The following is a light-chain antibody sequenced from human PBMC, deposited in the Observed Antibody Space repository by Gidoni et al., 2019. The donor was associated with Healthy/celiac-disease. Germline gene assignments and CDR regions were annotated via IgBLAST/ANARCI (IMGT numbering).Light chain of an antibody. CDR2: EDN. Sequence: FMLTQTHSVSESPGKTVTISCTGSSGSIASNYVQWYQQRPASAPTTVIYEDNQRPSGVPDRFSGSIDSSSNSASLTISGLKTEDEADYYCQSYDSSNWVFGGWTKLTVL. CDR3: QSYDSSNWV. CDR1: SGSIASNY. V-gene: IGLV6-57*02. J-gene: IGLJ3*02.